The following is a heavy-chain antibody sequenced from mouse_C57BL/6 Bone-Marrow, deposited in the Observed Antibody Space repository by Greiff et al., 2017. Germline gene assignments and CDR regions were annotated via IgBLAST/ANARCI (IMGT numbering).Heavy chain of an antibody. CDR3: VCPLSSCYAMDY. J-gene: IGHJ4*01. V-gene: IGHV1-64*01. D-gene: IGHD1-1*01. CDR1: GYTFTSYW. CDR2: IHPNSGST. Sequence: QVQLKQPGAELVKPGASVKLSCKASGYTFTSYWMHWVKQRPGQGLEWIGMIHPNSGSTNYNEKFKSKATLTVDKSSSTADMQLSSLTSEDSAVYYCVCPLSSCYAMDYWGQGTSVTVSS.